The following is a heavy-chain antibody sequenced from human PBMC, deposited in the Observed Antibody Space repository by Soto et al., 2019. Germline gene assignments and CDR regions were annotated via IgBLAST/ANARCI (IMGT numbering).Heavy chain of an antibody. Sequence: SETLSLTCTVSGGYISSYYGSWIRQPAGKGLEWIGRIYTSGSTNYNPSLKSRVTMSVDTSKNQFSLKLSSVTAADTAVYYCARDKGEYSSSSRWFDPWGQGTLVTVSS. D-gene: IGHD6-6*01. V-gene: IGHV4-4*07. J-gene: IGHJ5*02. CDR1: GGYISSYY. CDR3: ARDKGEYSSSSRWFDP. CDR2: IYTSGST.